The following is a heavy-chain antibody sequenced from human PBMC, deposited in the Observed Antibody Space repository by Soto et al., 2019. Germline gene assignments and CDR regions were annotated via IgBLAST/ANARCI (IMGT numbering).Heavy chain of an antibody. J-gene: IGHJ5*01. CDR1: GFTFSSYW. CDR2: IKQDGSEK. D-gene: IGHD3-9*01. CDR3: ARDPLLRYFDWFDY. V-gene: IGHV3-7*01. Sequence: GGSLRLSCAASGFTFSSYWMSWVRQAPGKGLEWVANIKQDGSEKYYVDSVKGRFTISRDNAKNSLYLQMNSLRAEDTAVYYCARDPLLRYFDWFDYWGQGTLVTVSS.